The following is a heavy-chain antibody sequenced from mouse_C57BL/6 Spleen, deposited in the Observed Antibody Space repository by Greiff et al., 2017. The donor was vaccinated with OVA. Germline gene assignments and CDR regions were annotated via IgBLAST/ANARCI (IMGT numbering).Heavy chain of an antibody. J-gene: IGHJ1*03. CDR3: ARDSHYYGSHWYVDV. Sequence: EVQLQQSGPVLVKPGASVKMSCKASGYTFTDYYMNWVKQSHGKSLEWIGVINPYNGGTSYNQKFKGKATLTVDKSSSTAYMELNSLTSEDSAVYYCARDSHYYGSHWYVDVWGTGTTVTVSS. CDR2: INPYNGGT. D-gene: IGHD1-1*01. CDR1: GYTFTDYY. V-gene: IGHV1-19*01.